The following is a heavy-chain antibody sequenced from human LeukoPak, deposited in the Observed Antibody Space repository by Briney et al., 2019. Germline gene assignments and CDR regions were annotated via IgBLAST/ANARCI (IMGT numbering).Heavy chain of an antibody. J-gene: IGHJ4*02. CDR2: ISGSGGST. Sequence: PGGSLRLSCAASGFTFSSYAMSWARQAPGKGLEWVSAISGSGGSTYYADSVKGRFTISRDNSKNTLYLQMNSLRAEDTAVYYCAKAYLPLSYGDYGGGYFDYWGQGTLVTVSS. CDR1: GFTFSSYA. CDR3: AKAYLPLSYGDYGGGYFDY. V-gene: IGHV3-23*01. D-gene: IGHD4-17*01.